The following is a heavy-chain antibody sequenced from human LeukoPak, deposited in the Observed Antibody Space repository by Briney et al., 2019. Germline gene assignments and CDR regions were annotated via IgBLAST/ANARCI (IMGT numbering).Heavy chain of an antibody. V-gene: IGHV3-30*04. J-gene: IGHJ6*02. Sequence: GGSLRLSCAASGFTFSSYAMHWVRQAPGKGLEWVAVISYDGSNKYYADSVKGRFTISRDNSKNTLYLQINSLRAEDTAVYYCARGDDYGDYALDYYYGMDVWGQGTTVTVSS. CDR3: ARGDDYGDYALDYYYGMDV. CDR2: ISYDGSNK. D-gene: IGHD4-17*01. CDR1: GFTFSSYA.